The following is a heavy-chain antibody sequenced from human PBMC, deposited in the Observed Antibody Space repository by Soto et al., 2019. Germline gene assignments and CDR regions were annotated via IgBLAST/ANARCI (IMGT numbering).Heavy chain of an antibody. D-gene: IGHD6-19*01. CDR1: RFSVSSNY. Sequence: TGGSLRLSCAASRFSVSSNYMSWVRQAPGKGLEWVSGIYSDGRTYYADSVKGRFTISRDNSENTLYLQMNSLEVEDTAVYFCARESHSTGWYWGQGTLVTVSS. J-gene: IGHJ4*02. CDR2: IYSDGRT. V-gene: IGHV3-66*01. CDR3: ARESHSTGWY.